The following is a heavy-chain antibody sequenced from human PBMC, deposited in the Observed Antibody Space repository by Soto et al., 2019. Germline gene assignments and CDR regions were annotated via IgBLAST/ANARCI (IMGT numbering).Heavy chain of an antibody. CDR2: IYYSGST. J-gene: IGHJ6*02. CDR3: ARDSRIAAAGKVYYGMDV. V-gene: IGHV4-31*03. D-gene: IGHD6-13*01. CDR1: GGSISSGGYY. Sequence: SETLSLTCTVSGGSISSGGYYWSWIRQHPGKGLEWIGYIYYSGSTYYNPSLKSRVTISVDTSKNQFSLKLSSVTAADTAVYYCARDSRIAAAGKVYYGMDVWGQGTTVTVSS.